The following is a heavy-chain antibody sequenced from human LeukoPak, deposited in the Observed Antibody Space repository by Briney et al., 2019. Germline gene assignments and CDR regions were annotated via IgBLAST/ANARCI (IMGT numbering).Heavy chain of an antibody. V-gene: IGHV1-2*02. CDR3: ARATRQYYYGSGSLDY. J-gene: IGHJ4*02. CDR2: INPNSGGT. CDR1: GYTFTGYY. Sequence: ASVKVSCKASGYTFTGYYMHWVRQAPGQGLEWMGWINPNSGGTNYARKFQGSVTMTRDTSISTAYMELSRLRSDDTAVYYCARATRQYYYGSGSLDYWGQGTLVTVSS. D-gene: IGHD3-10*01.